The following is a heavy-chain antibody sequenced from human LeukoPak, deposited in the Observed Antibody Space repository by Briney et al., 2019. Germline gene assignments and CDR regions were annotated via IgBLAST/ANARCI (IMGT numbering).Heavy chain of an antibody. CDR2: INLNSGDT. D-gene: IGHD6-13*01. Sequence: ASVKVSCKAYGYPFRGDSMHWVRQAPGQGLEWMGLINLNSGDTKYEQKFQGRVTMAWDTSISTVYMELKRLTSDDTAVYYCARRVQQLVATGWFDPWGQGTLVTVSS. CDR3: ARRVQQLVATGWFDP. V-gene: IGHV1-2*02. J-gene: IGHJ5*02. CDR1: GYPFRGDS.